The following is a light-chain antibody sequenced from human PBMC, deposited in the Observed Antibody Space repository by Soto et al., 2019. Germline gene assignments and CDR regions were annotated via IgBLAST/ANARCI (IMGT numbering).Light chain of an antibody. Sequence: EILFTQSPGALCLSPGERGTLKCWASESFSDYLAWYQQKPGLAPRLLIHGATKRTYGTPDRFSGTVSGTAFTLALGRLEPEDFAIYYCQQYVTSHAITFGQGTRLEI. CDR3: QQYVTSHAIT. J-gene: IGKJ5*01. CDR2: GAT. CDR1: ESFSDY. V-gene: IGKV3-20*01.